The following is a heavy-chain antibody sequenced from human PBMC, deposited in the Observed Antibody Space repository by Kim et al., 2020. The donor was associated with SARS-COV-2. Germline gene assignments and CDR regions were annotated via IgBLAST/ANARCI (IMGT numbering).Heavy chain of an antibody. CDR2: IYYSGST. J-gene: IGHJ3*02. CDR3: AKGVVPAAIAYDAFDI. CDR1: GGSISSSSYY. D-gene: IGHD2-2*01. V-gene: IGHV4-39*01. Sequence: SETLSLTCTVSGGSISSSSYYWGWIRQPPGKGLEWIGSIYYSGSTYYNPSLKSRVTISVDTSKNQFSLKLSSVTAADTAVYYCAKGVVPAAIAYDAFDIWGQGTMVTVSS.